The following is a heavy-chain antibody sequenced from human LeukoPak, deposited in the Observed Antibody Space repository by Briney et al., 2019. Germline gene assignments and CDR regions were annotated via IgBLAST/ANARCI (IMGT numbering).Heavy chain of an antibody. V-gene: IGHV3-23*01. CDR1: GFTFSGNA. Sequence: GGYLRLSCAASGFTFSGNAMSWGRQGPGKGLGWGSNISGSGGSTYYADSVKGRFTISRDNSTKTLYVQMNSLRAEETAVYYCAAGSAYCGGDCYRWFDPWGQGTLVTVSS. D-gene: IGHD2-21*02. CDR2: ISGSGGST. CDR3: AAGSAYCGGDCYRWFDP. J-gene: IGHJ5*02.